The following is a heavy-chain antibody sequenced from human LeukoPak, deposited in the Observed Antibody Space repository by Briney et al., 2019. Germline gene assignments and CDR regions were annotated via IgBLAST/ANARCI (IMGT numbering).Heavy chain of an antibody. CDR3: AKSSVVTMVRGAIEY. V-gene: IGHV3-23*01. Sequence: AGGSLRLSCAASGFTFSSYAMSWVRQAPGKGLEWVSAVSGTSGNTYYADSVQGRFTISRDNSKNTLYLQMNSLSPEDTALYYCAKSSVVTMVRGAIEYWGQGTLVTVSS. J-gene: IGHJ4*02. CDR1: GFTFSSYA. CDR2: VSGTSGNT. D-gene: IGHD3-10*01.